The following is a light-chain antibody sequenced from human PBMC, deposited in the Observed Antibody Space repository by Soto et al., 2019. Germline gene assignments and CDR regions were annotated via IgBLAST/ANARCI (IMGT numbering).Light chain of an antibody. Sequence: EIVMTQSPATLSVFPGERATLSCRASQSVSSNLAWYQQKPGQAPRLLIYGASTRATGIPARFSGSGSGTEFTLTISSLQSEDFAVYYCQQYNNWPLAFGLGTKVEIK. CDR2: GAS. V-gene: IGKV3-15*01. CDR3: QQYNNWPLA. J-gene: IGKJ1*01. CDR1: QSVSSN.